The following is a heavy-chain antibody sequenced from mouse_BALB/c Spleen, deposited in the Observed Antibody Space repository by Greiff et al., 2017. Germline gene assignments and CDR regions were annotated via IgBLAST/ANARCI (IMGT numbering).Heavy chain of an antibody. Sequence: VQLQQSGAELARPGASVKLSCKASGYTFTDSYINWVKQRPGQGLEWIGEIYPGSGNTYYNEKFKGKATLTADKSSSTAYMQLSSLTSEDSAVYFCARLDLAYWGQGTTLTVSS. CDR2: IYPGSGNT. V-gene: IGHV1-77*01. J-gene: IGHJ2*01. CDR3: ARLDLAY. CDR1: GYTFTDSY.